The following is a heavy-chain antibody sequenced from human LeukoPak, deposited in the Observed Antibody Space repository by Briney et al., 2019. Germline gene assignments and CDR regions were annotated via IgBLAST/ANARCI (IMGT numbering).Heavy chain of an antibody. J-gene: IGHJ4*02. V-gene: IGHV1-2*06. CDR2: INPNSGGT. Sequence: GASVKVSCEASGYTFTGYYMHWVRRAPGQGLEWMGRINPNSGGTNYAQKFQGRVTMTRDTSISTAYMELSRLRSDDTAVYYCARQMTTVTTSPLGYWGQGTLVTVSS. CDR3: ARQMTTVTTSPLGY. D-gene: IGHD4-17*01. CDR1: GYTFTGYY.